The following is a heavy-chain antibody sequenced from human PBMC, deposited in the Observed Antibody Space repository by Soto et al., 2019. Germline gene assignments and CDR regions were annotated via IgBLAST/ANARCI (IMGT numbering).Heavy chain of an antibody. D-gene: IGHD2-15*01. V-gene: IGHV1-3*01. CDR3: ARGPGGPDGPGDY. CDR2: INAGNGNT. Sequence: HWGGPAPGQRLEWMGWINAGNGNTKYSQKFQGRVTITRDTSASTAYMELSSLRSEDTAVYYCARGPGGPDGPGDYWGQGTLVTAPQ. J-gene: IGHJ4*02.